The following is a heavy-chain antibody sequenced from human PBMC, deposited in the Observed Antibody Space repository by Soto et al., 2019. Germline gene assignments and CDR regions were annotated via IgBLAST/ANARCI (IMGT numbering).Heavy chain of an antibody. CDR3: ARGQEVGAHFFDA. D-gene: IGHD2-15*01. CDR1: GFNFSGFD. J-gene: IGHJ4*02. CDR2: IGTAGDT. V-gene: IGHV3-13*01. Sequence: GGSLRLSCEASGFNFSGFDMHWVRQPTGKGLEWVSTIGTAGDTHYAVSVKGRFTISRDNAKNSLSLQMNSLRAGDTAVYFSARGQEVGAHFFDAWGQGSQVTVYS.